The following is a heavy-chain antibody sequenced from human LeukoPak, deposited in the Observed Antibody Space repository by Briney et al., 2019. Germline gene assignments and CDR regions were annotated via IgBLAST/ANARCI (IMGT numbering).Heavy chain of an antibody. D-gene: IGHD2-15*01. V-gene: IGHV4-4*02. CDR1: GGSISSSNW. CDR2: IYHSGST. Sequence: PSETLSLTCAVSGGSISSSNWWSWVRQPPGKGLEWIGEIYHSGSTNYNPSLKSRITISVDTSENRFSLKLSSVTATDTAVYYCARDCSGGSCDGAFDIWGQGTMVTVSS. J-gene: IGHJ3*02. CDR3: ARDCSGGSCDGAFDI.